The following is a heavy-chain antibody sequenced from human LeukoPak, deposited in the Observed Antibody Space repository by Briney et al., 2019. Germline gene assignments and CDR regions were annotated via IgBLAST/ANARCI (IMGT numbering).Heavy chain of an antibody. Sequence: GGSLRLSCTASGFSFSGHWMHRARQLPGKGLVWVSRISPTGSTTSYADSVKDRFTVSRDNAKNTLYLQVNNLRAEDTAVYYCARGPNSNWSGLDFWGQGTLLTVSS. CDR2: ISPTGSTT. J-gene: IGHJ4*02. CDR3: ARGPNSNWSGLDF. V-gene: IGHV3-74*01. D-gene: IGHD6-6*01. CDR1: GFSFSGHW.